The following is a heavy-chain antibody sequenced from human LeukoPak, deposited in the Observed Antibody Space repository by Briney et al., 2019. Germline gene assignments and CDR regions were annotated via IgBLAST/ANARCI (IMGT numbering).Heavy chain of an antibody. Sequence: PGGSLRLPCAASGFTFNSYWMSWVRQAPGKGLEWVANIDPDGSEKQYGDSVKGRFTTSRDNAKNSLYLQMNSLRAEDTAIYYCARIYYFGDNNWRYFDNWGQGTLVTVSS. CDR3: ARIYYFGDNNWRYFDN. V-gene: IGHV3-7*01. D-gene: IGHD3-10*01. J-gene: IGHJ4*02. CDR1: GFTFNSYW. CDR2: IDPDGSEK.